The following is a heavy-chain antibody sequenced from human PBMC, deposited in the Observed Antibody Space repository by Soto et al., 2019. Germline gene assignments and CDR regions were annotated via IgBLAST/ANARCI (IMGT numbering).Heavy chain of an antibody. D-gene: IGHD6-13*01. CDR2: ISGTGYNT. CDR3: AKAGFSSSWSPTYFDY. J-gene: IGHJ4*02. V-gene: IGHV3-23*01. Sequence: GGSMRLSCAASGLTFNSYAMNWVRLAPGKGLEWVSAISGTGYNTYYADSVKGRFTISRDNTKNTLYLQMNSLRAEDTAVYYCAKAGFSSSWSPTYFDYWGQGTLVTV. CDR1: GLTFNSYA.